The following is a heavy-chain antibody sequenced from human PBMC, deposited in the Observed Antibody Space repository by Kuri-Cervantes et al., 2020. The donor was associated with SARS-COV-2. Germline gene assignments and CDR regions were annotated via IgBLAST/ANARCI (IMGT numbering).Heavy chain of an antibody. CDR3: ARDRGYGGLRYYFDY. V-gene: IGHV3-33*08. CDR2: IWYDGSNK. CDR1: GFTFSSYG. J-gene: IGHJ4*02. D-gene: IGHD5-12*01. Sequence: GESLKISCAASGFTFSSYGMHWVRQAPGKGLEWVAVIWYDGSNKYYADSVKGRFTISRDNSKNTLYLLMNSLRAEDTAVYYCARDRGYGGLRYYFDYWGQGTLVTVSS.